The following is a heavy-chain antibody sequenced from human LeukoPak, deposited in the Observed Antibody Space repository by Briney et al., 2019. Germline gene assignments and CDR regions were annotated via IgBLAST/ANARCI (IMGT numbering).Heavy chain of an antibody. V-gene: IGHV3-30*02. CDR3: AKDKDIAAAGFPPEAYFDY. J-gene: IGHJ4*02. CDR1: GFTFSSYG. Sequence: GGSLRLSCAASGFTFSSYGMHWVRQAPGKGLEWVAFIRYDGSNEYYADSVEGRFTISGDNSKNTLYLQMNSLRAEDTAVYYCAKDKDIAAAGFPPEAYFDYWGQGTLVTVSS. D-gene: IGHD6-13*01. CDR2: IRYDGSNE.